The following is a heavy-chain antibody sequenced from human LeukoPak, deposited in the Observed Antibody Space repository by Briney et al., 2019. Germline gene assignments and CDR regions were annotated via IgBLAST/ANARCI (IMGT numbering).Heavy chain of an antibody. CDR2: ISADNGNT. CDR1: GFTFKNYG. CDR3: ARDRRGYSAYDGEGFDY. Sequence: ASVKVSCKASGFTFKNYGFSWVRQAPGQGLQWMGWISADNGNTKYAQNLQGRVIMTTDRSTGTAHVELTSLRSDDTAVYYCARDRRGYSAYDGEGFDYWGQGTLVTVSS. D-gene: IGHD5-12*01. V-gene: IGHV1-18*04. J-gene: IGHJ4*02.